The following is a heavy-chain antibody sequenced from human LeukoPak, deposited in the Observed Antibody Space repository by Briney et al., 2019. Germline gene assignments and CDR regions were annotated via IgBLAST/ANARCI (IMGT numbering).Heavy chain of an antibody. CDR3: AKAGSYYDFWSGYPPSSPVDY. D-gene: IGHD3-3*01. V-gene: IGHV3-30*18. J-gene: IGHJ4*02. CDR1: GFTFSSYG. Sequence: GGSLRLSCAASGFTFSSYGMHWVRQAPGKGLEWVAVISYDGSNKYCADSVKGRFTISRDNSKNTLYLQMNSLRAEDTAVYYCAKAGSYYDFWSGYPPSSPVDYWGQGTLVTVSS. CDR2: ISYDGSNK.